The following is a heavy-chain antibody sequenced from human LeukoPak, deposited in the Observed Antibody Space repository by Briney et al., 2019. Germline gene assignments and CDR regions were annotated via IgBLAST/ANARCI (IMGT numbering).Heavy chain of an antibody. Sequence: PSETLSLTCTVSGGSISSSSYYWSWIRQPAGKGLEWIGRIYTSGSTNYNPSLKSRVTMSVDTSKNQFSLKLSSVTAADTAVYYCARGVVPAAIVPRKRNYYYYYMDVWGKGTTVTISS. CDR2: IYTSGST. D-gene: IGHD2-2*01. CDR1: GGSISSSSYY. J-gene: IGHJ6*03. CDR3: ARGVVPAAIVPRKRNYYYYYMDV. V-gene: IGHV4-61*02.